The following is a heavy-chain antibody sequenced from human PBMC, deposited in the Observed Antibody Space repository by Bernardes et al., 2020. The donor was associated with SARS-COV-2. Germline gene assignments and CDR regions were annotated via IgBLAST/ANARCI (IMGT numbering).Heavy chain of an antibody. CDR3: VRSDFFDGSGYYFGH. CDR1: GFTFSTYW. Sequence: GSLRLSCAASGFTFSTYWMHWVRQAPGKGLVWVSRIDTDGRTTTYADSVKGRFTISRDNAKNTLFLQMNSLRAEDTAIYYCVRSDFFDGSGYYFGHWGQGTLVTVSS. V-gene: IGHV3-74*01. CDR2: IDTDGRTT. D-gene: IGHD3-22*01. J-gene: IGHJ4*02.